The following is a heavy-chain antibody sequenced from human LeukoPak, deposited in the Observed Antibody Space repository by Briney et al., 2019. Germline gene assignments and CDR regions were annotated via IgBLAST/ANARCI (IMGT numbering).Heavy chain of an antibody. D-gene: IGHD5-18*01. CDR2: MHLIGAST. V-gene: IGHV1-46*01. Sequence: ASVKVSCMASGYTFRGDYIQWGRQAPGQGVEWMGVMHLIGASTNYAQRFEGSVTMTRATSTSTVYMDLRSLTSEDTAVYYCARDDFDTSMMYTYFDPWGQGTLVTVSS. J-gene: IGHJ5*02. CDR1: GYTFRGDY. CDR3: ARDDFDTSMMYTYFDP.